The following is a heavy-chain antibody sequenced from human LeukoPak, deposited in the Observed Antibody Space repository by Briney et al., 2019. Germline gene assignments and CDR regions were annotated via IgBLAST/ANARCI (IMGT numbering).Heavy chain of an antibody. CDR2: ISRSSSYL. CDR3: ARGLSRNFGY. J-gene: IGHJ4*02. Sequence: PGGSLRLSCAASGFTFSSYSMNWVRQAPGKGPEWVSSISRSSSYLYYAVSVKGRFTISRDNAKNSLYLQMNSLRAEDTAVYYCARGLSRNFGYWGQGTLVTVSS. V-gene: IGHV3-21*01. CDR1: GFTFSSYS.